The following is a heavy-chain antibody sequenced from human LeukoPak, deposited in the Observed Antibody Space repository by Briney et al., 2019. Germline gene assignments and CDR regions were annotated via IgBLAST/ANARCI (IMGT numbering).Heavy chain of an antibody. D-gene: IGHD3-22*01. CDR2: INPNSGGT. J-gene: IGHJ6*03. CDR1: GYTFTGYY. V-gene: IGHV1-2*02. CDR3: ARLAVTSSGYYFGYYYYYMDV. Sequence: GASVKVSCKASGYTFTGYYMHWVRQAPGQGLEWMGWINPNSGGTNYAQKFQGRVTMTRDTSISTAYMELSSLRSEDTAVYYCARLAVTSSGYYFGYYYYYMDVWGKGTTVTVSS.